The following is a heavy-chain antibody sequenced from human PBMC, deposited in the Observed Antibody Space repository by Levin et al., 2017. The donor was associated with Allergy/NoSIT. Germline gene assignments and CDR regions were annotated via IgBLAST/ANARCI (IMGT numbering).Heavy chain of an antibody. J-gene: IGHJ6*02. V-gene: IGHV4-39*07. Sequence: SETLSLTCTVSGGSISSSSYYWGWIRQPPGKGLEWIGSIFHSGATFYNPSLKSRVTMSVDTSKNQFSLTLSSVTAADTAVYYCARDYLALYYYYGMDVWDQGTTVTVSS. CDR1: GGSISSSSYY. CDR3: ARDYLALYYYYGMDV. CDR2: IFHSGAT.